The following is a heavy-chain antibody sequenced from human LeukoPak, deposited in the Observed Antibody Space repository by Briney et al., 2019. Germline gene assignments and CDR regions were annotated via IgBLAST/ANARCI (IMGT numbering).Heavy chain of an antibody. CDR1: GGSISTYY. J-gene: IGHJ3*02. Sequence: PSETQSLTCTVSGGSISTYYWGWIRQPPGKGLEWIGSVYYSGNTYYNSSLKSRVTISVDTSKNQFSLKLSSVTAADTAIYYCTREYGFMTTVFHAFDIWGQGTMVTVSS. D-gene: IGHD4-17*01. CDR3: TREYGFMTTVFHAFDI. CDR2: VYYSGNT. V-gene: IGHV4-39*07.